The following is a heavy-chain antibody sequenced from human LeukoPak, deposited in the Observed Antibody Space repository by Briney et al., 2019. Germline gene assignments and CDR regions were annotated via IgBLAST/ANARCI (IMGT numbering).Heavy chain of an antibody. CDR2: IKQDGSEK. V-gene: IGHV3-7*03. CDR3: AKATSGIWFGE. J-gene: IGHJ4*02. D-gene: IGHD3-10*01. CDR1: GFTFSSYW. Sequence: GGSLRLSCAASGFTFSSYWMSWVRQAPGKGLEWVANIKQDGSEKYYVDSVKGRFTISRDNAKNSLYLQMNSLRAEDTALYYCAKATSGIWFGERGQGTLVTVSS.